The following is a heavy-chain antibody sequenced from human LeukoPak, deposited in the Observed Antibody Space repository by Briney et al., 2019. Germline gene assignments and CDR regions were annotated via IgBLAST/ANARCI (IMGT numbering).Heavy chain of an antibody. Sequence: GGSLRLSCAASGFTVSRNYMSWVRQAPGKGLEWVSVIYSGGSTYYADSVKGRCTISRDNSKNTLNLQMNSLRAEDTAVYYCARAMAYGRAFDIWGQGTMVTVSS. V-gene: IGHV3-66*02. D-gene: IGHD4-17*01. CDR3: ARAMAYGRAFDI. J-gene: IGHJ3*02. CDR1: GFTVSRNY. CDR2: IYSGGST.